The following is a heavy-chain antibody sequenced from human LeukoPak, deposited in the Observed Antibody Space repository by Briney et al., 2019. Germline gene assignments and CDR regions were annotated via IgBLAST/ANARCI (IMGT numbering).Heavy chain of an antibody. CDR2: IYTSGST. Sequence: PSETLSLTCTVSGGSISSGSYYWSWIRQPAGKGLEWIGRIYTSGSTNYNPSLKSRVTISVDTSKNQFSLKLSSVTAADTAVYYCARSTYSSGPVDYWGQGTLVTVSS. V-gene: IGHV4-61*02. D-gene: IGHD6-19*01. CDR1: GGSISSGSYY. CDR3: ARSTYSSGPVDY. J-gene: IGHJ4*02.